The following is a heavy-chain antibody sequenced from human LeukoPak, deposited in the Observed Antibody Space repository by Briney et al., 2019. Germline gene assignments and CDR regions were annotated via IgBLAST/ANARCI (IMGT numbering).Heavy chain of an antibody. Sequence: SETLSLTCTVSGGSISSYYWSWIRQPAGKGLEWIGRIYTSGSTNYNPSLKSRVTMSVDTSKNQFSLKLSSVTAADTAVYYCARHLRIWDAQDIVVVVAANDAFDIWGQGTMVTVSS. J-gene: IGHJ3*02. D-gene: IGHD2-15*01. CDR3: ARHLRIWDAQDIVVVVAANDAFDI. CDR1: GGSISSYY. CDR2: IYTSGST. V-gene: IGHV4-4*07.